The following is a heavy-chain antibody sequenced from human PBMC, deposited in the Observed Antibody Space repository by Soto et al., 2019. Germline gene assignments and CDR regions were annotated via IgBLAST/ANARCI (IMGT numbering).Heavy chain of an antibody. V-gene: IGHV3-23*01. D-gene: IGHD2-2*01. CDR2: VSGTASTT. J-gene: IGHJ4*02. CDR3: AKAYCTGTSCSRGYFDP. Sequence: EVQLLESGGGLVQPGGSLRLSCAASGFPFSSYPMTWVRQAQGKGLEWVSAVSGTASTTYYADSVKGRFTISRDNSKNTLHLQMNSLRGEDTAVYYCAKAYCTGTSCSRGYFDPWGQGTLVTVSS. CDR1: GFPFSSYP.